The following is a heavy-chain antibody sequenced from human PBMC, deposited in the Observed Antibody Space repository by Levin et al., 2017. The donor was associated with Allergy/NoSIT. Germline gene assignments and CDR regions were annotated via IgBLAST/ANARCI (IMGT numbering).Heavy chain of an antibody. D-gene: IGHD5-24*01. CDR2: ISGSGAST. V-gene: IGHV3-23*01. Sequence: GESLKISCAASGFTFTNYVMTWVRQAPGKGLEWVSGISGSGASTYYADSVKGRFTISRDNSKNTLYLQVSSLRADDTAIYYCAKDHGMAAYYYYAMDVWGQGTTVTVSS. CDR1: GFTFTNYV. CDR3: AKDHGMAAYYYYAMDV. J-gene: IGHJ6*02.